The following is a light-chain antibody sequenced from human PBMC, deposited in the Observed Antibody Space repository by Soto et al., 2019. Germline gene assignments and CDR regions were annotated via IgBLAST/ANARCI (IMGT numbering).Light chain of an antibody. CDR2: GAA. V-gene: IGKV3-20*01. J-gene: IGKJ1*01. CDR3: QQYGSSPVT. Sequence: EIVLTQSPGTLSLSPGDRATLSCRASQSVSSSYLAWYQQKPGQAPRLLIYGAASRATGIPDRFSGSGSGTDFTLTISRLEPEDFAVYYCQQYGSSPVTFGQGTKVEIK. CDR1: QSVSSSY.